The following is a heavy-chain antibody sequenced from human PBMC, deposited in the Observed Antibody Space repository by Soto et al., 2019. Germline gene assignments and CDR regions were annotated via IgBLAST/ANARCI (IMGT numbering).Heavy chain of an antibody. V-gene: IGHV1-18*04. Sequence: ASVKVSCKASGYTFTSYGISWVRQAPGQGLEWMGWISAYNGNTNYAQKLQGRVTMTTDTSTSTAYMELRSLRSDDTAVYYCARIHGNWNYYYYYGMDVWGQVTTVTVSS. J-gene: IGHJ6*02. CDR3: ARIHGNWNYYYYYGMDV. CDR2: ISAYNGNT. D-gene: IGHD1-1*01. CDR1: GYTFTSYG.